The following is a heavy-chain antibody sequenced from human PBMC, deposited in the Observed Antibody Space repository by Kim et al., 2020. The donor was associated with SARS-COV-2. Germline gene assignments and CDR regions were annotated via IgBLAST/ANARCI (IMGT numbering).Heavy chain of an antibody. Sequence: SETLSLTCTVSGASISGSNYYWAWFRQPPGRGREWFGSIHYSGAIYSNPSFKPRVVISVHKSKNQFSLNLNSLTSADAAVYFGAGPRIAVSGAVDFWGQG. V-gene: IGHV4-39*01. CDR3: AGPRIAVSGAVDF. CDR1: GASISGSNYY. J-gene: IGHJ4*02. CDR2: IHYSGAI. D-gene: IGHD6-19*01.